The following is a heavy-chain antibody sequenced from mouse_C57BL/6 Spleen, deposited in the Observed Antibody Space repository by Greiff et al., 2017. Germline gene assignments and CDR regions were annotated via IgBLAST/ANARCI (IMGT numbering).Heavy chain of an antibody. CDR2: IYPGSGST. J-gene: IGHJ3*01. CDR1: GYTFTSYW. CDR3: AREGLRSWFSY. V-gene: IGHV1-55*01. Sequence: QVQLKQPGAELVKPGASVKMSCKASGYTFTSYWITWVKQRPGQGLEWIGDIYPGSGSTNYNEKFKSKATLTVYTSSSTAYMQLSSLTAGDSAVYYCAREGLRSWFSYWGQGTLVTVSA. D-gene: IGHD2-2*01.